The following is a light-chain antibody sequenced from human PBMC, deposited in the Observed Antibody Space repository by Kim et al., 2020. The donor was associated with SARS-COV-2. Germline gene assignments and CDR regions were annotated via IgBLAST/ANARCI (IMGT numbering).Light chain of an antibody. CDR1: SSDVGSYTL. CDR2: EVT. V-gene: IGLV2-23*02. J-gene: IGLJ1*01. CDR3: CSYAGGSTFG. Sequence: QSALTQPASVSGSPGQSITISCSGVSSDVGSYTLVSWYQQHPGKAPKLMIYEVTKRPSGVSNRFSGSKSGNSASLTISGLQAEDEADYFCCSYAGGSTFGFGTGTKVTVL.